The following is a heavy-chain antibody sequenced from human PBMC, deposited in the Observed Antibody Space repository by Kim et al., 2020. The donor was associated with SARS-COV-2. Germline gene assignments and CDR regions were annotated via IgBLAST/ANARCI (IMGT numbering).Heavy chain of an antibody. Sequence: SETLSLTCTVSGGSISSGGYYWSWIRQHPGKGLEWIGYIYYSGSTYYNPSLKSRVTISVDTSKNQFSLKLSSVTAADTAVYYCARELPSGCSSTSCYEGHDAFDIWGQGTMVTVSS. V-gene: IGHV4-31*03. CDR1: GGSISSGGYY. J-gene: IGHJ3*02. CDR3: ARELPSGCSSTSCYEGHDAFDI. CDR2: IYYSGST. D-gene: IGHD2-2*01.